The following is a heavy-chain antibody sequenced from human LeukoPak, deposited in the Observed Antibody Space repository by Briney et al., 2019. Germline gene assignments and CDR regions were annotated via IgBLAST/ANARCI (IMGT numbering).Heavy chain of an antibody. Sequence: SETLSLTCTVSGGSISSYYWSWIRQPPGKGLEWIGYIFHTGSTFYNPSLKSRVTTSVDNSKNQFSLRLSSVTAADTAVYYCARELWFANAPGSWLDPWGQGTLVTVSS. CDR1: GGSISSYY. D-gene: IGHD3-10*01. V-gene: IGHV4-59*12. CDR2: IFHTGST. J-gene: IGHJ5*02. CDR3: ARELWFANAPGSWLDP.